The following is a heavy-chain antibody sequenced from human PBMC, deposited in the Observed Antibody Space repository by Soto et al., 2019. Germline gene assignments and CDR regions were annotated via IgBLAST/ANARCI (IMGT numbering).Heavy chain of an antibody. J-gene: IGHJ5*02. CDR1: GGTFSSYT. CDR3: ARDLLAYCSSTSCFGFDP. D-gene: IGHD2-2*01. CDR2: IIPILGIA. Sequence: QVQLVQSGAEVKKPGSSVKVSCKASGGTFSSYTISWVRQAPGQVLEWMGRIIPILGIANYAQKFQGRVTITADKSTSTAYMELSSLRSEDTAVYYCARDLLAYCSSTSCFGFDPWGQGTLVTVSS. V-gene: IGHV1-69*08.